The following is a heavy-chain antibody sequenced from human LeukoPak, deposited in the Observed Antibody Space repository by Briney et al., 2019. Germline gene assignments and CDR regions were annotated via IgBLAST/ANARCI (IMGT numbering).Heavy chain of an antibody. CDR2: INHSGST. CDR3: ARGPRLDSYDAFDI. D-gene: IGHD5-18*01. J-gene: IGHJ3*02. V-gene: IGHV4-34*01. Sequence: SETLSLTCAVYGGSFSGYYWSWIRQPPGKGLEWIGEINHSGSTNHNPSLKSRVTISVDTSKNQFSLKLSSVTAADTAVYYCARGPRLDSYDAFDIWGQGAMVTVSS. CDR1: GGSFSGYY.